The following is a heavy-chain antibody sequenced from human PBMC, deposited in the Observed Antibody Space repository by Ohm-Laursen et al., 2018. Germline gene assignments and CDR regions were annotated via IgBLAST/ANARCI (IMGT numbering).Heavy chain of an antibody. Sequence: GSLRLSCSASGFTFSSYAMSWVRQAPGKGLEWVSAISGSGGSTYYADSVKGRFTISRDNSKNTLYLQMSSLRAEDTAVYYCANAGRYDSSGYPDDAFDIWGQGTMVTVSS. V-gene: IGHV3-23*01. CDR3: ANAGRYDSSGYPDDAFDI. CDR1: GFTFSSYA. CDR2: ISGSGGST. J-gene: IGHJ3*02. D-gene: IGHD3-22*01.